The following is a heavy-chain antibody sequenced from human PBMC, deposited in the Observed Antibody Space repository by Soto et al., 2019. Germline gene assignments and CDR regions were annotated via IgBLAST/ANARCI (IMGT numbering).Heavy chain of an antibody. Sequence: SETLSLTCTVSGASISYGGFSWSWIRQSPGKGLEWIGYISHLESTYFHPSFKSRLTMSIDRTRNQFSLKLSSVTAADMAVYYCARGGGYDSFDYWGQGVLVTVS. CDR2: ISHLEST. V-gene: IGHV4-30-2*06. J-gene: IGHJ4*02. CDR1: GASISYGGFS. D-gene: IGHD5-12*01. CDR3: ARGGGYDSFDY.